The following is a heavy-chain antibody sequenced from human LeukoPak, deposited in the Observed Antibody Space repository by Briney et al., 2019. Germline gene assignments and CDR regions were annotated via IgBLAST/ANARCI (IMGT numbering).Heavy chain of an antibody. D-gene: IGHD3-22*01. CDR3: AKDRATYYYDSSGYSKEQRGAFDI. CDR2: ISGSGGST. Sequence: GSLRLSCAASGFTFSSYAMSWVRQAPGKGLEWVSAISGSGGSTYYADSVKGRFTISRDNSKNTLYLQMNSLRAEDTAVYYCAKDRATYYYDSSGYSKEQRGAFDIWGQGTMVTVSS. J-gene: IGHJ3*02. V-gene: IGHV3-23*01. CDR1: GFTFSSYA.